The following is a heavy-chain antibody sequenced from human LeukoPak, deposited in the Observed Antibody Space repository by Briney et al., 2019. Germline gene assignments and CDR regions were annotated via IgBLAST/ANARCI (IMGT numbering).Heavy chain of an antibody. CDR3: ARGVDFYGSGSYLSDFDY. V-gene: IGHV3-21*01. CDR1: GFTFSSCS. Sequence: GGSLRLSCAASGFTFSSCSMNWVRQAPGKGLEWVSSISSSSTYIKYADSVNGRFTISRDNAKNSLYLQMNSLRAEDTAVYYCARGVDFYGSGSYLSDFDYWGQGTLVTVST. J-gene: IGHJ4*02. CDR2: ISSSSTYI. D-gene: IGHD3-10*01.